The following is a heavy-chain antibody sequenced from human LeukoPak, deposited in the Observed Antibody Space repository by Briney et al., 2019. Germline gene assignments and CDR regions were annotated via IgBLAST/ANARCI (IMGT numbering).Heavy chain of an antibody. CDR1: GFTFSSYS. CDR2: ISSSSYI. CDR3: AKDFGGSGDYFFDY. J-gene: IGHJ4*02. V-gene: IGHV3-21*01. Sequence: GGSLRLSCAASGFTFSSYSMNWVRQAPGKGLEWVSSISSSSYIYYADSVKGRFTISRDNAKNSLYLQMNSLRAEDTAVYYCAKDFGGSGDYFFDYWGQGTLVTVSS. D-gene: IGHD4-17*01.